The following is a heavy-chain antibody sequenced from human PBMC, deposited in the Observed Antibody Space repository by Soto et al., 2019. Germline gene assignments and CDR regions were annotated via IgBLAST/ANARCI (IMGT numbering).Heavy chain of an antibody. D-gene: IGHD4-17*01. J-gene: IGHJ2*01. CDR2: IYDGRST. V-gene: IGHV4-30-4*01. Sequence: QLQLRESGPGLVKPAETLSLTCTVSGGSISGGVGGLYYWSWIRQPPGKGLEWIGYIYDGRSTYYDPSLKSRFTITVDTSKNQLSLTLSSVTAADTAVYYCAREVIPLTTDWYFDLWGRGTLVTVSS. CDR1: GGSISGGVGGLYY. CDR3: AREVIPLTTDWYFDL.